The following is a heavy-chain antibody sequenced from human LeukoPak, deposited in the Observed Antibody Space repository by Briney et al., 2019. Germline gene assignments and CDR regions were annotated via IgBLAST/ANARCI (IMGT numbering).Heavy chain of an antibody. CDR3: ARCGYSSGSDAFDI. CDR1: GYTFTSYD. D-gene: IGHD6-19*01. Sequence: ASVKVSCKDSGYTFTSYDINWVRQATGQGLEWMGWMNPNSGNTGYAQKFQGRVTITRNTSISTAYMELSSLRSEDTAVYYCARCGYSSGSDAFDIWGQGTMVTVSS. J-gene: IGHJ3*02. V-gene: IGHV1-8*03. CDR2: MNPNSGNT.